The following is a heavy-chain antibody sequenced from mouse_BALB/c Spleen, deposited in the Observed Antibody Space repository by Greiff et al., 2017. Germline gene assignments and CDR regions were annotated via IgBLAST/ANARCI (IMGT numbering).Heavy chain of an antibody. J-gene: IGHJ3*01. CDR3: ASYYYGFAY. CDR1: GFTFSSYA. Sequence: EVKLMESGGGLVKPGGSLKLSCAASGFTFSSYAMSWVRQSPEKRLEWVAEISSGGSYTYYPDTVTGRFTISRDNAKNTLYLEMSSLRSEDTAMYYCASYYYGFAYWGQGTLVTVSA. D-gene: IGHD1-1*02. CDR2: ISSGGSYT. V-gene: IGHV5-9-4*01.